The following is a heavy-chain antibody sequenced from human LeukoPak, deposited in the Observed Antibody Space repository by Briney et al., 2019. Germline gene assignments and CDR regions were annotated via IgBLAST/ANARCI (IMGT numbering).Heavy chain of an antibody. CDR3: ARGPMYSESYSIDY. Sequence: PSQTLSLTCTVSGGSISSGSYFWSWIRQPPGKGLEWIGYIYYSGSTNYNPSLKSRVTISVDTSKNQFSLKLNSVTAADTAVYYCARGPMYSESYSIDYWGQGTLVTVSS. J-gene: IGHJ4*02. CDR1: GGSISSGSYF. D-gene: IGHD1-26*01. CDR2: IYYSGST. V-gene: IGHV4-61*01.